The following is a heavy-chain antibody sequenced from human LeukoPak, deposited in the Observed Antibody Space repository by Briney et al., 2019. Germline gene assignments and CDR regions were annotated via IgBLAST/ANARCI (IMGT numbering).Heavy chain of an antibody. CDR3: ARGLQRMYYDFWSGYYDYYYYMDV. J-gene: IGHJ6*03. V-gene: IGHV1-69*05. CDR1: GGTFSSYA. D-gene: IGHD3-3*01. Sequence: SVKVSCKASGGTFSSYAISWVRQAPGQGLEWMGGIIPIFGTANYAQKFQGRVTITTDESTSTAYMELSSLRSEDTAVYYCARGLQRMYYDFWSGYYDYYYYMDVWGKGTTVTVSS. CDR2: IIPIFGTA.